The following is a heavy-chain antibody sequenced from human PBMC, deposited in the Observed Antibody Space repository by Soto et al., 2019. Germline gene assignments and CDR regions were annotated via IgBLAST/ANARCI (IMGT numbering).Heavy chain of an antibody. CDR3: ARETPPYYYYGMDV. Sequence: SETLSLTCTVSGGSISSGDYYWSWTRQPPGKGLEWIGYIYYSGSTYYNPSLKSRVTISVDTSKNQFSLKLSSVTAADTAVYYCARETPPYYYYGMDVWGQGTTVTVSS. V-gene: IGHV4-30-4*01. D-gene: IGHD2-15*01. CDR2: IYYSGST. CDR1: GGSISSGDYY. J-gene: IGHJ6*02.